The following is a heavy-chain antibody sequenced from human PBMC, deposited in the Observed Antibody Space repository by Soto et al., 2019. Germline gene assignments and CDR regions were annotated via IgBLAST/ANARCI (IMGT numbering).Heavy chain of an antibody. CDR2: ISGSGGST. J-gene: IGHJ4*02. CDR1: GFTFSSYA. D-gene: IGHD6-13*01. V-gene: IGHV3-23*01. Sequence: GGSLRLSCAASGFTFSSYAMSWVRQAPGKGLEWVSAISGSGGSTYYADSVKGRFTISRDTSKNTLYLQMDRLRAEDTALYYCAKSYSSNWYDYFDYWGQGTLVTVSS. CDR3: AKSYSSNWYDYFDY.